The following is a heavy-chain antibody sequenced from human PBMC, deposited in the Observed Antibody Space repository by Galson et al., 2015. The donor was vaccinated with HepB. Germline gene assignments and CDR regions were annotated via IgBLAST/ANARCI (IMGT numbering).Heavy chain of an antibody. V-gene: IGHV3-53*01. Sequence: SLRLSCAASGFTVSSNYMSWVRQAPGKGLEWVSVIYSGGSTYYANSVKGRFTISRDNSKNTLYLQMNSLRAEDTAVYYCARDRRVIAIRSNCYYYYMDVWGKGTTVTVSS. CDR2: IYSGGST. CDR3: ARDRRVIAIRSNCYYYYMDV. J-gene: IGHJ6*03. CDR1: GFTVSSNY. D-gene: IGHD2-21*01.